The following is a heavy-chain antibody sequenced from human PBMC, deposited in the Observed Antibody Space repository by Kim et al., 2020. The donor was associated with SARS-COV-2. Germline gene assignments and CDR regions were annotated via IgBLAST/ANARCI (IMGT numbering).Heavy chain of an antibody. J-gene: IGHJ4*02. CDR3: ARDQGVGDY. CDR2: NT. Sequence: NTKYSEKLQGRVTITRDTSASTAYMELSSLRFEDSAVYYCARDQGVGDYWGQGALVTVSS. D-gene: IGHD1-26*01. V-gene: IGHV1-3*01.